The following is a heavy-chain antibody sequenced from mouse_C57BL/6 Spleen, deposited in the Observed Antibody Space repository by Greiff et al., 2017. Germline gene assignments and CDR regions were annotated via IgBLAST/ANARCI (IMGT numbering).Heavy chain of an antibody. V-gene: IGHV1-69*01. Sequence: VQLQQPGAELVMPGASVKLSCKASGYTFTSYWMHWVKQRPGQGLEWIGEIDPSDSYTNYNQKFKGKSTLTVDKSSSTAYLQLSSLTSEDSAVYYCARRTVVACDYWGQGTTLTDSS. CDR2: IDPSDSYT. CDR1: GYTFTSYW. CDR3: ARRTVVACDY. J-gene: IGHJ2*01. D-gene: IGHD1-1*01.